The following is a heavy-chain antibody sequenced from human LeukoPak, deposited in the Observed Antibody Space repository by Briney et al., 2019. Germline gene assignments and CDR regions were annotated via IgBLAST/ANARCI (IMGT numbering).Heavy chain of an antibody. CDR3: ARREAVAGNRPIDY. J-gene: IGHJ4*02. CDR1: GCSFTSNW. D-gene: IGHD6-19*01. Sequence: GASLQSSCWGAGCSFTSNWIGWVRQLPGKGLGWVGIIYLGDSDTRYCPSFHGQVPTSADESIRTSYLWWSTLKAADTAVCYCARREAVAGNRPIDYWSQGTLVSASS. CDR2: IYLGDSDT. V-gene: IGHV5-51*03.